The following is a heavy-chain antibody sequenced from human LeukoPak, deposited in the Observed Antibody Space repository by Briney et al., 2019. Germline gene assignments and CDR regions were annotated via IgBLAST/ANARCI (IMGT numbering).Heavy chain of an antibody. Sequence: GGSLRLSCAASGFTFSDYYMTWIRQAPGNGLEWISYMSGSGTTIYYADSVKGRFTISRDNAKNSLYLQMNSLRAEDTAVYYCVRDVDDYDHHRGDSWGQGTLVTVSS. CDR2: MSGSGTTI. CDR3: VRDVDDYDHHRGDS. D-gene: IGHD4-17*01. J-gene: IGHJ4*02. V-gene: IGHV3-11*01. CDR1: GFTFSDYY.